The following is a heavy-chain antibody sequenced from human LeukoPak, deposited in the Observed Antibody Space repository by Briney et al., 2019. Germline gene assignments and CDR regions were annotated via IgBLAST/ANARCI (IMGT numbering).Heavy chain of an antibody. D-gene: IGHD2-15*01. Sequence: GGSLRLSCAASGFTFSSYNMDWVRQAPGKGLEWVSSTSRTSSYIYYADSVKGRFTISRDNAQNSPYLQMNSLRVEDTAVYYCARVLETDCSGGSCYSGLDYWGQGTLVTVSS. J-gene: IGHJ4*02. V-gene: IGHV3-21*01. CDR3: ARVLETDCSGGSCYSGLDY. CDR1: GFTFSSYN. CDR2: TSRTSSYI.